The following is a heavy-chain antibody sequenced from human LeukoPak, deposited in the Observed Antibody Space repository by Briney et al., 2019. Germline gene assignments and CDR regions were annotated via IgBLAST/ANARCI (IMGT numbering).Heavy chain of an antibody. CDR2: INPNSGGT. CDR3: ARDFGHSSSWYDGDY. V-gene: IGHV1-2*06. J-gene: IGHJ4*02. Sequence: ASVKVSCKASGYTFTGYYMHWVGQAPGQGLEWMERINPNSGGTNYAQKFQGRVTMTRDTSISTAYMELSRLRSDDTAVYYCARDFGHSSSWYDGDYWGQGTLVTVSS. CDR1: GYTFTGYY. D-gene: IGHD6-13*01.